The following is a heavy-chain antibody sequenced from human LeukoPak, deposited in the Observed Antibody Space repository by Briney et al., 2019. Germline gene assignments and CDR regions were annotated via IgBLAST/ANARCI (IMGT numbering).Heavy chain of an antibody. J-gene: IGHJ6*04. Sequence: ASVKVSCKASGGTFSSYAISWVRQAPGQGPEWMRGIIPIFGTANYAQKFQGRVTITADKSTSTAYMELSSLRSEDTAVYYCARENGDYGYYYGMDVWGKGTTVTVSS. CDR2: IIPIFGTA. V-gene: IGHV1-69*06. D-gene: IGHD4-17*01. CDR1: GGTFSSYA. CDR3: ARENGDYGYYYGMDV.